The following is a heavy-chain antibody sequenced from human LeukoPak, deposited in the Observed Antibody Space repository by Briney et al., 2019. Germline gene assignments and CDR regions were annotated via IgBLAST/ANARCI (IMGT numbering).Heavy chain of an antibody. CDR3: ASRDYYDSSGYYDAFDI. CDR2: IIPIFGTA. Sequence: GASVKVSCKASGGTFSSYAISWVRQAPGQGLEWMGGIIPIFGTANYAQEFQGRVTITADESTSTAYMELSSLRSEDTAVYYCASRDYYDSSGYYDAFDIWGQGTMVTVSS. V-gene: IGHV1-69*13. CDR1: GGTFSSYA. D-gene: IGHD3-22*01. J-gene: IGHJ3*02.